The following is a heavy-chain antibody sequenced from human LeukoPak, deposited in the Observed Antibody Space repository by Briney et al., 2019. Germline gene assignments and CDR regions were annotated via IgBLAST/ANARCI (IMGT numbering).Heavy chain of an antibody. Sequence: GGSLRLSCAASGFTSSTYAMHWVRQAPGKGLEWVAVISYDGSNEYYADSVKGRLTISRDNSKNMLYLQMNSLRAEDTAVYYCARAPYYDSSGYYDSWGQGTLVTVSS. D-gene: IGHD3-22*01. CDR3: ARAPYYDSSGYYDS. CDR2: ISYDGSNE. V-gene: IGHV3-30-3*01. CDR1: GFTSSTYA. J-gene: IGHJ5*02.